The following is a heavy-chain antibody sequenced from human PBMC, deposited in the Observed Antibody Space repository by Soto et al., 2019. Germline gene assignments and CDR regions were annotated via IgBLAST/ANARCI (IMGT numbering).Heavy chain of an antibody. CDR1: GFTFTNAW. Sequence: EVQLVESGGGLVEPGGSLRLSCAASGFTFTNAWVNWVRQAPGKGLEWVGRIDSLAHGETTDYAAPVKGRFTVSRDDSKNTLYLQMNRLQIEDTAMYYCTSGYCSGGACDSVLYWGLGTLVTVSS. CDR2: IDSLAHGETT. D-gene: IGHD2-15*01. CDR3: TSGYCSGGACDSVLY. V-gene: IGHV3-15*04. J-gene: IGHJ4*02.